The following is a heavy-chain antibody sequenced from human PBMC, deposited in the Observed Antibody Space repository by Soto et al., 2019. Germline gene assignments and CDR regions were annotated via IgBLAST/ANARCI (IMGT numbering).Heavy chain of an antibody. CDR3: AREGVAPYYYYGMDV. Sequence: ASVKVSCKASGYTFTRSGISWVRQAPGQGLEWMGWISTYNGDTNYAQTFQGRVNMTTDTSTSTVHMEERSLRSDDTAVYYCAREGVAPYYYYGMDVWGQGTPVTVSS. CDR1: GYTFTRSG. CDR2: ISTYNGDT. V-gene: IGHV1-18*01. J-gene: IGHJ6*02. D-gene: IGHD5-12*01.